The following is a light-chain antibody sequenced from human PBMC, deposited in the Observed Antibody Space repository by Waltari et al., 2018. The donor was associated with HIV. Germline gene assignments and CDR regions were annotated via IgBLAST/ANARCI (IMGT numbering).Light chain of an antibody. J-gene: IGLJ1*01. CDR1: ASDIGRYNY. V-gene: IGLV2-14*03. Sequence: QSALSQPASVSASPGHSVAIPCSASASDIGRYNYVYWYQQPPDKTPRLILFDVNNRPSGISERFSGSKSGTTASLTISTVETDDEADYYCASYTVNSTGVFGSGTKLTVL. CDR2: DVN. CDR3: ASYTVNSTGV.